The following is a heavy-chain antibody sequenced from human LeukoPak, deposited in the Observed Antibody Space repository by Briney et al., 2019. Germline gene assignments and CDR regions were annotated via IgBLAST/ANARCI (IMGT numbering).Heavy chain of an antibody. J-gene: IGHJ4*02. CDR1: GGSISSGSYY. CDR2: IYYSGST. D-gene: IGHD5-24*01. CDR3: ARVWGYNPQGYYFDY. V-gene: IGHV4-61*01. Sequence: ASETLSLTCTVSGGSISSGSYYWSWIRQPPGKGLEWIGYIYYSGSTNYNPSLKSRVTISVDTSKNQFSLKLSSVTAADTAVYYCARVWGYNPQGYYFDYWGQGTLVTVSS.